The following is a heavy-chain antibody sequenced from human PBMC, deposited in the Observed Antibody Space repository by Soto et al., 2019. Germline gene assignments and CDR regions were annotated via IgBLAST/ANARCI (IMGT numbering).Heavy chain of an antibody. Sequence: SETLSLTCTVSGGSTISSLYRWVWIRQPPGKGLEWIGNVYYNGNTYYNASLKSRLTISVDTSNNQFSLKVKSVTAADTAVYFCARLSGSYNDRYFDNWGQGTQVTVSS. CDR1: GGSTISSLYR. CDR3: ARLSGSYNDRYFDN. V-gene: IGHV4-39*01. D-gene: IGHD1-26*01. CDR2: VYYNGNT. J-gene: IGHJ4*02.